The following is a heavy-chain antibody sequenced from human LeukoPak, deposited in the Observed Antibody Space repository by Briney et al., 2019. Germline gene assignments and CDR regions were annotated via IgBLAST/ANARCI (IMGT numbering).Heavy chain of an antibody. CDR3: AKNLYCGGGSCYPSALGMDV. Sequence: GGSLRLSCAASGFTFSSYAMSWVRQAPGKGLEWVSSISGSGNRTYYADSVKGRFTISRNNSKNTLFLQMNSLRAEDTAVYYCAKNLYCGGGSCYPSALGMDVWGQGTTVTVSS. J-gene: IGHJ6*02. V-gene: IGHV3-23*01. CDR1: GFTFSSYA. CDR2: ISGSGNRT. D-gene: IGHD2-15*01.